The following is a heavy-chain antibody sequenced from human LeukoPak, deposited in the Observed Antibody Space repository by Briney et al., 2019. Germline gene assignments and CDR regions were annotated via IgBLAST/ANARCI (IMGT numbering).Heavy chain of an antibody. CDR2: INPNSGGT. CDR1: GYTFTGYY. V-gene: IGHV1-2*02. J-gene: IGHJ5*02. CDR3: ARGSDSGYDWPSWFDP. D-gene: IGHD5-12*01. Sequence: EASVKVSCKASGYTFTGYYMHWVRQAPGQGLEWMGWINPNSGGTNYAQKFQGRVTMTRDTSISAAYMELSRLRSDDTAVYYCARGSDSGYDWPSWFDPWGQGTLVTVSS.